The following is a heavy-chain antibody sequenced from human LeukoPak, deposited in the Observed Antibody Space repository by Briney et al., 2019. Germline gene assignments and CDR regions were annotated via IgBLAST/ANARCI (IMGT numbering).Heavy chain of an antibody. CDR1: GGSISSYY. J-gene: IGHJ4*02. CDR2: IYYGENT. V-gene: IGHV4-59*04. D-gene: IGHD3-22*01. CDR3: ARRDDSSGYHKIFDY. Sequence: SETLSLTCTVSGGSISSYYWSWIRQPPGKGLEWIGNIYYGENTYYNPSLKSRATISIDTSKNQFYLKLSSLTAADTAVYYCARRDDSSGYHKIFDYWGPGTLVTVSS.